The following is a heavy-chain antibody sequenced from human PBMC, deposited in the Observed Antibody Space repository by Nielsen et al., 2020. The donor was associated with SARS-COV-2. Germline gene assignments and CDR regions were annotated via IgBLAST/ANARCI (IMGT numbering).Heavy chain of an antibody. CDR3: AKAVVAATPLAFDI. CDR1: GFTFSSYS. V-gene: IGHV3-21*01. Sequence: GESLKISCAASGFTFSSYSMNWVRQAPGKGLEWVSSISSSSSYIYYADSVKGRFTISRDNAKNSLYLQMNSLRAEDTAVYYCAKAVVAATPLAFDIWGQGTMVTVSS. D-gene: IGHD2-15*01. CDR2: ISSSSSYI. J-gene: IGHJ3*02.